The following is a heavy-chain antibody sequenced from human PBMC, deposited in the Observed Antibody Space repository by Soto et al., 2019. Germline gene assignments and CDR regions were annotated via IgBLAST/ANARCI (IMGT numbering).Heavy chain of an antibody. CDR1: GFTFSSYS. J-gene: IGHJ5*02. CDR2: ISSSSRSI. V-gene: IGHV3-48*02. Sequence: EVQLVDSGGGLVQPAGSLSLSCAASGFTFSSYSMNWVRQAPGKGLEWVSDISSSSRSIYYADSGKGQFTISRPNAKNSLYLKMNRLRDEDTAVYYCAREGGSINWFDPWGQGTLVTVSS. D-gene: IGHD1-26*01. CDR3: AREGGSINWFDP.